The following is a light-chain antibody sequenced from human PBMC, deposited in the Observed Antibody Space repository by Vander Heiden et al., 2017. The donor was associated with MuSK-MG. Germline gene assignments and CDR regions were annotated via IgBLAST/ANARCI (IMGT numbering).Light chain of an antibody. CDR1: QSISSY. J-gene: IGKJ4*01. CDR2: AAS. CDR3: QQSDSPLIT. V-gene: IGKV1-39*01. Sequence: DIQMTQSPSSLSASVGDRVTITCRASQSISSYLNWYQQKPGKAPKLLIYAASSLQSGVPLRFSGSGSGTDFTLTISRLQPEDFATYYCQQSDSPLITFGGGTKVEIK.